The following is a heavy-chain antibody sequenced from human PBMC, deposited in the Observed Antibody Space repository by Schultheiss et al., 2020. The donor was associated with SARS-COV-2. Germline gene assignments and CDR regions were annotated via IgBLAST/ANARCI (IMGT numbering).Heavy chain of an antibody. V-gene: IGHV1-18*04. J-gene: IGHJ4*02. CDR3: ARVGYPLYYFDY. D-gene: IGHD1-1*01. CDR2: ISAYNGNT. CDR1: GYTFTSYY. Sequence: ASVKVSCKASGYTFTSYYMHWVRQAPGQGLEWMGWISAYNGNTNYAQKLQGRVTMTTDTSTSTAYMELRSLRSDDTAVYYCARVGYPLYYFDYWGQGTLVTVSS.